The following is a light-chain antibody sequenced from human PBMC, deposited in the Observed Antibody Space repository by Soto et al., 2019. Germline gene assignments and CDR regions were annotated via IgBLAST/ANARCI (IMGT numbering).Light chain of an antibody. CDR3: CSYAGSYTYV. V-gene: IGLV2-11*01. CDR1: SSDVGGYNY. J-gene: IGLJ1*01. Sequence: QPVLTQPRSVSGSPGQSVTISCTGTSSDVGGYNYVSWYQHHPAKAPKLMIYDVSKRPSGVPDRFSGSKSGNTASLTISGLQAEDEADYYCCSYAGSYTYVFGAGTKVTVL. CDR2: DVS.